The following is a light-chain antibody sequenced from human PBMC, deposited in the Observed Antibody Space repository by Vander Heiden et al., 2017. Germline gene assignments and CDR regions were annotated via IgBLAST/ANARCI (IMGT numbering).Light chain of an antibody. CDR1: QGISNN. CDR3: QQYNNWPLT. V-gene: IGKV3-15*01. CDR2: GAS. J-gene: IGKJ5*01. Sequence: DIVMTQSPATLSVSPGERATLSCRASQGISNNLAWYQQKPGQTPRLLMYGASTRATGIPDRFSGSGSGTEFTVTISSLQSEDFAVYYCQQYNNWPLTFGQGTRVEIQ.